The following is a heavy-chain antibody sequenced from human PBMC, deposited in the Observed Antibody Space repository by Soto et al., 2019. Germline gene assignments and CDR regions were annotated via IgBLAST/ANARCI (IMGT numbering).Heavy chain of an antibody. Sequence: SETLSLTCTVSGGSISSGGYYWSWIRQHPGKGLEWIGYIYYSGSTYYNPSLKSRVTISVDTSKNQFSLKLSSVTAADTAVYYCAREEGGITDYWGQGTLVTVSS. CDR3: AREEGGITDY. D-gene: IGHD1-20*01. CDR1: GGSISSGGYY. V-gene: IGHV4-31*03. J-gene: IGHJ4*02. CDR2: IYYSGST.